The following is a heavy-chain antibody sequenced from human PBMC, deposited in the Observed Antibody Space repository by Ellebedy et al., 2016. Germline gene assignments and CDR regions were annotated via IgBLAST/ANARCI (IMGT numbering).Heavy chain of an antibody. Sequence: GSLRLSCTVSGGSIRRYYWTWIRQPPGKGLEWIGSIYSTGRTNYNPSLKSRVTISVDTSKNQLSLNLNSVTAADTAVYYCAAGYDTSGYNYYNSGMDVWGQGTTVTVSS. D-gene: IGHD3-22*01. CDR2: IYSTGRT. CDR3: AAGYDTSGYNYYNSGMDV. J-gene: IGHJ6*02. V-gene: IGHV4-59*01. CDR1: GGSIRRYY.